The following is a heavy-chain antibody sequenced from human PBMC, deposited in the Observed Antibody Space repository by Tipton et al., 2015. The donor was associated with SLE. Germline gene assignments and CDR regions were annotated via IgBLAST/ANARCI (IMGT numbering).Heavy chain of an antibody. Sequence: TLSLTCTVSGGSISFDYWSWIRQSAGRGLEWIGRIYSSGDRDYNPSLRSRVTMSIDASQNRVSLRLKSVSAADTAVYYCARGSRIGDIWGQGTMVTVSS. D-gene: IGHD3-22*01. V-gene: IGHV4-4*07. J-gene: IGHJ3*02. CDR2: IYSSGDR. CDR1: GGSISFDY. CDR3: ARGSRIGDI.